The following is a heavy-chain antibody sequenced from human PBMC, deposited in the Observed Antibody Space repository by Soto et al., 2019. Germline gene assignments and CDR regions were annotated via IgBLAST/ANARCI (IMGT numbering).Heavy chain of an antibody. CDR3: ARVVVVAATPHYFDY. CDR2: TYYSGST. V-gene: IGHV4-31*03. CDR1: GGSISSGGYY. J-gene: IGHJ4*02. D-gene: IGHD2-15*01. Sequence: SETLSLTCTVSGGSISSGGYYWSWIRQHPGKGLEWIGYTYYSGSTYYNPSLKSRVTISVDTSKNQFSLKLSSVTAADTAVYYCARVVVVAATPHYFDYRAQGTLVTVSS.